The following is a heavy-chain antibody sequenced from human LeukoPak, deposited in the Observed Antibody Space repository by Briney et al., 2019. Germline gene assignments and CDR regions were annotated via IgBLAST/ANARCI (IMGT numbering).Heavy chain of an antibody. CDR3: ARDHYYDSSGYSPY. CDR2: ISNSSSTI. J-gene: IGHJ4*02. CDR1: GFTFSSYS. V-gene: IGHV3-48*01. Sequence: GGSLRLSCAASGFTFSSYSMNWVRQAPGKGLEWVSYISNSSSTIYYADSVKGRFTISRDNAKNSLYLQMNSLRAEDTAVYYCARDHYYDSSGYSPYWGQGTLVTVSS. D-gene: IGHD3-22*01.